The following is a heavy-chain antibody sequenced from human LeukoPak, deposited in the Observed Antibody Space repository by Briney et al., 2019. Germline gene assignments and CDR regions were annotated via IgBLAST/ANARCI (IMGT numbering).Heavy chain of an antibody. CDR2: ISSSSSTI. D-gene: IGHD4-17*01. V-gene: IGHV3-48*02. Sequence: GGSLRLSCAASGFTFSSYSMNWVRQAPGKGLEWVSYISSSSSTIYYADSVKGRFTISRDNAKNSLYLQMNSLRDEDTAVYYCARDSLDYGDYLYYFDYWGQGTLVTVSS. CDR1: GFTFSSYS. CDR3: ARDSLDYGDYLYYFDY. J-gene: IGHJ4*02.